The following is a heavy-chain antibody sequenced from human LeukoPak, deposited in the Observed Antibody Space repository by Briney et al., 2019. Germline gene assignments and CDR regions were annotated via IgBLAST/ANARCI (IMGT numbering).Heavy chain of an antibody. Sequence: SETLSLTCAVYGGSFSGYYWSWIRQPPGKGLEWIGEINHSGSTNYNPSLKSRVTISVDTSKNQFSLKLSSVTAADTAVYYCARHYYDSSGYYSLYYWGQGTLVTVSS. CDR2: INHSGST. CDR1: GGSFSGYY. CDR3: ARHYYDSSGYYSLYY. V-gene: IGHV4-34*01. D-gene: IGHD3-22*01. J-gene: IGHJ4*02.